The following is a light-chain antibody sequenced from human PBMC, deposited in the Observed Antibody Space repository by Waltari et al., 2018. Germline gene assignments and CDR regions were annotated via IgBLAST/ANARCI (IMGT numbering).Light chain of an antibody. CDR1: QSISSY. CDR3: QQRSDWLLT. J-gene: IGKJ4*01. Sequence: EIVLTQSPVTLSLSPGEGATLSCRASQSISSYLAWYQQKPGQAPRLLIYGASSRATGIQARFSGSGSGTDFTLTISSLEPEDFAVYYCQQRSDWLLTFGGGTKVEIK. V-gene: IGKV3-11*01. CDR2: GAS.